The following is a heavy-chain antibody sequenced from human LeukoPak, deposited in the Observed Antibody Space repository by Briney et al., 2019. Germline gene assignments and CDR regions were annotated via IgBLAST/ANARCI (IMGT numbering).Heavy chain of an antibody. J-gene: IGHJ4*02. CDR3: ARGQFWSGYSI. CDR1: GGSFSGYY. D-gene: IGHD3-3*02. CDR2: INHGRST. V-gene: IGHV4-34*01. Sequence: PSETLSLTCAVSGGSFSGYYWSWIRQSPGKGLEWIGEINHGRSTNYNPSLKSRVTMSVDTSKNQFSLKLSSVTAADTAIYYCARGQFWSGYSIWGQGTLVTVSS.